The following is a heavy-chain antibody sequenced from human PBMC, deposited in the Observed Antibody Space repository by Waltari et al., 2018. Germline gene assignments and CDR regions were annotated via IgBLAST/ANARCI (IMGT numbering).Heavy chain of an antibody. J-gene: IGHJ4*02. CDR1: GFTFSSYA. CDR3: ARDLMAVGAITREGVDD. V-gene: IGHV3-30-3*01. Sequence: QVKLVPSGGGVVQPGRSLRLSCAASGFTFSSYAMHWVRQAPGKGLEWVAVISDDGSNKYYADSVKGRFTISRDNSKSTLFLQMSSLRADDTAVYYCARDLMAVGAITREGVDDWGQGSLVTVSS. CDR2: ISDDGSNK. D-gene: IGHD6-19*01.